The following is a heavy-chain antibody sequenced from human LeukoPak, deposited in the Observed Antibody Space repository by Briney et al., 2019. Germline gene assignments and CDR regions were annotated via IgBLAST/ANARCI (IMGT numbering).Heavy chain of an antibody. CDR3: ARFGYSGYDLNLDY. J-gene: IGHJ4*02. CDR1: GYTFTGYY. CDR2: INPSNGDT. V-gene: IGHV1-2*06. Sequence: ASVKVSCKASGYTFTGYYIHWVRQAPGQGLEWMGRINPSNGDTKYAQKFRGRVTMTWDTYMTTAYMELNRLRFDDTAVYYCARFGYSGYDLNLDYWGQGTLVTVSS. D-gene: IGHD5-12*01.